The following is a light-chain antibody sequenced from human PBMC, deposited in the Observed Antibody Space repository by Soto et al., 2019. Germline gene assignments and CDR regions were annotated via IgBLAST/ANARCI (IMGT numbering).Light chain of an antibody. CDR2: GAS. J-gene: IGKJ2*01. CDR1: QSVSSSF. Sequence: EIVLTQSPGTLSLSPGERATLSCRAGQSVSSSFLAWFQQKPGQAPRLLIYGASSRATGIPDRFSGSGSGTDSTLTISRLEPEDFAVYYCQQYDSSPRTFGQGTKLEIK. CDR3: QQYDSSPRT. V-gene: IGKV3-20*01.